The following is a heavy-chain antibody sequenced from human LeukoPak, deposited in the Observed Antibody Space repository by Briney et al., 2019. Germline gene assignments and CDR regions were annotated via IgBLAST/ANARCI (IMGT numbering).Heavy chain of an antibody. J-gene: IGHJ4*02. CDR2: ISSSSSYI. V-gene: IGHV3-21*01. CDR3: ARDLRDGNSYEAIYFDY. D-gene: IGHD5-24*01. Sequence: GGSLRLSCAASGFTFSSYSMNWVRQAPGKGLEWVSSISSSSSYIYYADSVKGRFTISRDNAKNSLYLQMNSLRAEDTAVYYCARDLRDGNSYEAIYFDYWGQGTLVTVSS. CDR1: GFTFSSYS.